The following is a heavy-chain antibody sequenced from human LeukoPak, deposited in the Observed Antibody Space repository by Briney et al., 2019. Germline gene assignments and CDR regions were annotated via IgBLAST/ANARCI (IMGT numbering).Heavy chain of an antibody. CDR2: TRYDGSNG. J-gene: IGHJ4*02. Sequence: GSLRLSCAASGFTFSTYGMHWVRQAPGKGLEWVAFTRYDGSNGYYTDSVKGRFTISRDNSKNTLYLQMNSLRAEDTAVYYCAKDRTTVTTGSHCDYWGQGTLVTVSS. CDR1: GFTFSTYG. D-gene: IGHD4-17*01. CDR3: AKDRTTVTTGSHCDY. V-gene: IGHV3-30*02.